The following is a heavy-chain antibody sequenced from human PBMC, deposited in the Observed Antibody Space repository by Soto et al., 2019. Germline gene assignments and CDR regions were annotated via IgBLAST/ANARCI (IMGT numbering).Heavy chain of an antibody. Sequence: ASVKVSCKTFGYTFTSYYMHWVRQAPGQGLEWMGIIYPSEGSTSYPQKFQGRVTMTRDTSTDTVYMELSSLRSEDTAVYYCAITSTVVRRPHFGEDFHHWGQGTPVTVSS. CDR1: GYTFTSYY. V-gene: IGHV1-46*01. CDR2: IYPSEGST. CDR3: AITSTVVRRPHFGEDFHH. J-gene: IGHJ1*01. D-gene: IGHD2-21*02.